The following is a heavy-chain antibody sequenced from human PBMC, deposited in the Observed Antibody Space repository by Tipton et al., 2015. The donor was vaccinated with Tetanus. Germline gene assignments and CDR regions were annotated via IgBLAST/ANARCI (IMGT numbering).Heavy chain of an antibody. CDR3: ARLTGHSMDVVDYYYFGMDV. V-gene: IGHV4-59*01. J-gene: IGHJ6*02. D-gene: IGHD2-21*01. Sequence: WNWIRQPPGKGLEWLAYVSYSGRTNYNSSLKSGVTISLDTSKNQFSLKLTSVSAADTAVYYCARLTGHSMDVVDYYYFGMDVWGQGTKVTVSS. CDR2: VSYSGRT.